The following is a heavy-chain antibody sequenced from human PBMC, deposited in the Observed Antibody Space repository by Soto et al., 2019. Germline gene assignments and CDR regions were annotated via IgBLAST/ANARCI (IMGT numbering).Heavy chain of an antibody. Sequence: QVQLVESGGGVVQPGRSLRLSCAASGFTFSSYGMPWVRQAPGKGLEWVAVISYDGSNKYYADSVKGLFTISMDNSKTTLYLQMNILTAEGTALYYCAPWFGAFDFWCQGTLVTVSS. CDR2: ISYDGSNK. D-gene: IGHD3-10*01. J-gene: IGHJ4*02. CDR1: GFTFSSYG. V-gene: IGHV3-30*03. CDR3: APWFGAFDF.